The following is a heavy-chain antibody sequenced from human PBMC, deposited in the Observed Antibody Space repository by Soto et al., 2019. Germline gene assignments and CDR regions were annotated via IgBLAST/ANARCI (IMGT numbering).Heavy chain of an antibody. J-gene: IGHJ6*02. CDR1: GYSFTNYG. CDR3: AGGRDEYYFGMDV. V-gene: IGHV1-18*01. Sequence: QVQLVQSGIEVKKPGASVKVSCKASGYSFTNYGISWVRQAPGQGLEWMGWITAYNGNRNYAQKFQGRVTMTTDTSTSTAYMEVRSLRSDDTAVYYCAGGRDEYYFGMDVWGQGTTVTVSS. CDR2: ITAYNGNR. D-gene: IGHD3-16*01.